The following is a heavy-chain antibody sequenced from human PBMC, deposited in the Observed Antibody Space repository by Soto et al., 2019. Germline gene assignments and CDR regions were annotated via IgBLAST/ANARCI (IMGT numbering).Heavy chain of an antibody. Sequence: QLQLQESGSGLVKPSETLSLTCIVSNGSISSRSSYWGWIRQTPGKGLEWIGSIYYIGNTYYNPYLKSRVTISIDPSKPQFSLKMNSVTAADTAVYFCGGQDYGAKGYYFENWGQGALVTVSS. D-gene: IGHD4-17*01. CDR3: GGQDYGAKGYYFEN. CDR2: IYYIGNT. CDR1: NGSISSRSSY. V-gene: IGHV4-39*01. J-gene: IGHJ4*02.